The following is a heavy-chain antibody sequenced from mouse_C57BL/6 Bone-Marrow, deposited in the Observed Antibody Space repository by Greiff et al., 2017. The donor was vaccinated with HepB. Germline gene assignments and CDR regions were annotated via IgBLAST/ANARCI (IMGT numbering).Heavy chain of an antibody. V-gene: IGHV1-82*01. J-gene: IGHJ1*03. CDR2: IYPGDGDT. Sequence: QVQLKESGPELVKPGASVKISCKASGYAFSSSWMNWVKQRPGKGLEWIGRIYPGDGDTNYNGKFKGKATLTADKSSSTAYMQLSSLTSEDSAVYFCADFYYGSSPPYWYFDVWGTGTTVTVSS. CDR3: ADFYYGSSPPYWYFDV. D-gene: IGHD1-1*01. CDR1: GYAFSSSW.